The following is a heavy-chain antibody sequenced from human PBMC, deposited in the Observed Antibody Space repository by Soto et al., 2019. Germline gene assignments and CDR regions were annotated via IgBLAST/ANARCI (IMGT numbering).Heavy chain of an antibody. J-gene: IGHJ4*02. V-gene: IGHV3-30*18. CDR3: AKDRVESGLGEVDY. CDR2: ISYDGSNK. Sequence: QVQLVESGGGVVQPGRSLRLSCAASGFTFSTNGMHWVRQAPGKGLEWVAVISYDGSNKYYADSVKGRLTNSRDNSKNTLYLQMNSLRAEDTAVYYCAKDRVESGLGEVDYWGQGTLVTVSS. CDR1: GFTFSTNG. D-gene: IGHD3-16*01.